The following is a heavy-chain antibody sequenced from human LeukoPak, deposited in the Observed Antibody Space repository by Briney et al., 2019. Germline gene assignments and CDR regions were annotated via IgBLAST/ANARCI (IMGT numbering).Heavy chain of an antibody. CDR1: GFTFSSYW. V-gene: IGHV3-7*01. CDR3: AGGPGFLIDC. Sequence: GGSLRLSCAASGFTFSSYWMSWVRQAPGKGLEWVANIKQDGSEKHYVDSVKGRLTISRDNAKNLLYLQMISLRVEDTAVYYCAGGPGFLIDCWGQGTLVTVSS. D-gene: IGHD3-3*01. CDR2: IKQDGSEK. J-gene: IGHJ4*02.